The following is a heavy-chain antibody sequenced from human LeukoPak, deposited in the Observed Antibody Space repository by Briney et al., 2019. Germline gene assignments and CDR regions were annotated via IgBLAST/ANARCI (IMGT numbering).Heavy chain of an antibody. CDR2: ISSSSSYI. D-gene: IGHD6-13*01. Sequence: GGSLRLSCAASGFTFSSYSMNWVRQAPGKGLEWVSSISSSSSYIYYADSVKGRFTISRDNAKNSLYLQMNSLRAEDTAVYYCARAGYSSSWYPYYSDYWGQGTLVTVSS. J-gene: IGHJ4*02. CDR3: ARAGYSSSWYPYYSDY. V-gene: IGHV3-21*01. CDR1: GFTFSSYS.